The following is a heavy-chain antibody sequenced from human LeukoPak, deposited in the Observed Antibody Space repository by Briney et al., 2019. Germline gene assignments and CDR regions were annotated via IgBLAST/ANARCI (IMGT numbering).Heavy chain of an antibody. J-gene: IGHJ4*02. V-gene: IGHV1-69*13. CDR2: IIPIFGTA. D-gene: IGHD3-22*01. CDR1: GGTFSSYA. Sequence: GASVTVSCKASGGTFSSYAISWVRQAPGQGLEWMGGIIPIFGTANYAQKFQGRVTITADESTSTAYMELSSLRSEDTAVYYCARARQDDSSGYAFDYWGQGTLVTVSS. CDR3: ARARQDDSSGYAFDY.